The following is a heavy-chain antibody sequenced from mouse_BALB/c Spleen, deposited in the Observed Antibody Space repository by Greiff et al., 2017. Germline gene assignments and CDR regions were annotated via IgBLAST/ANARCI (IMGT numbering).Heavy chain of an antibody. CDR3: NAYDGYSYAMDY. CDR1: GFNIKDYY. Sequence: EVKLMESGAELVRSGASVKLSCTASGFNIKDYYMHWVKQRPEQGLEWIGWIDPENGDTEYAPKFQGKATMTADTSSNTAYLQLSSLTSEDTAVYYCNAYDGYSYAMDYWGQGTSVTVSS. D-gene: IGHD2-3*01. V-gene: IGHV14-4*02. CDR2: IDPENGDT. J-gene: IGHJ4*01.